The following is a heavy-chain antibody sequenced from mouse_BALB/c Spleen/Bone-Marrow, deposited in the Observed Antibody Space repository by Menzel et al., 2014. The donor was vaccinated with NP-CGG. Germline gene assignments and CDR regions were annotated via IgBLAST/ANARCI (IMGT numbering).Heavy chain of an antibody. D-gene: IGHD1-2*01. CDR3: ARLGYYCFFAY. CDR2: INPDSSTI. J-gene: IGHJ3*01. Sequence: EVMLVESGGGLVQPGGSLKLSCAASGFDFSRYWMSWVRQAPGKGLEWIGEINPDSSTINYTPSLKDKFIISRDNAKNQLYLQMSKVRSADSAVYYCARLGYYCFFAYWGEGTLVAASA. CDR1: GFDFSRYW. V-gene: IGHV4-1*02.